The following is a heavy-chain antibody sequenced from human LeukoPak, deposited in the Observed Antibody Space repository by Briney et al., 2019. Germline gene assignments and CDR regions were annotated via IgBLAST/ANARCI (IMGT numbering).Heavy chain of an antibody. Sequence: SETLSLTCTVSGYSISSGYYWGWIRQPPGKGLEWIGSIYRSGSTYYNPSLKSRVTISVDTSKNQFSLKLSSVTAADTAVYYCAREENDGDDYWGQGTLVTVSS. V-gene: IGHV4-38-2*02. J-gene: IGHJ4*02. CDR2: IYRSGST. CDR1: GYSISSGYY. CDR3: AREENDGDDY. D-gene: IGHD1-1*01.